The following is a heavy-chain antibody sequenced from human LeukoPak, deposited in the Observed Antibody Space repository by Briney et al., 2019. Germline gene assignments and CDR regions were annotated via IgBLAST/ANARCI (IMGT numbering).Heavy chain of an antibody. CDR1: GGTFSSYA. D-gene: IGHD2-2*01. V-gene: IGHV1-69*05. J-gene: IGHJ4*02. CDR2: IIPIFGTA. Sequence: ASVKVSCKASGGTFSSYAISWVRQAPGQGLKWMGGIIPIFGTANYAQKFQGRVTITTDESTGTAYMELSSLRSEDTAVYYCARGAMPSRTFDYWGQGTLVTVSS. CDR3: ARGAMPSRTFDY.